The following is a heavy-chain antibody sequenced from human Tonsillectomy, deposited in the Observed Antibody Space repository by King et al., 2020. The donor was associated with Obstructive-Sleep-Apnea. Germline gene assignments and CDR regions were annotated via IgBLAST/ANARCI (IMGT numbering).Heavy chain of an antibody. Sequence: VQLQESGPGLVKPSGTLSLTCAVSGGSISSTNWWSWVRQPPGKGLEWIGEIYHSWSTSNNRSLKSRVTISVDKSKNQFSLELTSVTAADTAVYFCARHSYSSGLYYYGLDVWGQGTTVTVSS. J-gene: IGHJ6*02. CDR2: IYHSWST. CDR1: GGSISSTNW. V-gene: IGHV4-4*02. D-gene: IGHD6-19*01. CDR3: ARHSYSSGLYYYGLDV.